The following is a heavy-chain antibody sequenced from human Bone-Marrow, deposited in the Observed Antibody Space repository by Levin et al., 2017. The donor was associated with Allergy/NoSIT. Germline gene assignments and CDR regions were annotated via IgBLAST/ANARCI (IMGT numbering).Heavy chain of an antibody. CDR3: ASLGNDLTADAMDV. V-gene: IGHV3-53*01. Sequence: ASVKVSCAVSGFVVSNNYMSWVRQAPGKGLEWVSIIYSGGRTYYADSVKGRFTISRDDSKNTLFLQMNSLRAEDTAMDYCASLGNDLTADAMDVWGQGTTVTVSS. CDR2: IYSGGRT. J-gene: IGHJ6*02. CDR1: GFVVSNNY. D-gene: IGHD1-1*01.